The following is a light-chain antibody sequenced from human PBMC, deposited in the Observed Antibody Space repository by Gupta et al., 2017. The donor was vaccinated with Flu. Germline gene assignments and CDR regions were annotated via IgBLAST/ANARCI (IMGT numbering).Light chain of an antibody. CDR2: AAS. CDR1: QGISSY. J-gene: IGKJ3*01. Sequence: AIRMTQSPSSFSASTGDRVTITCRASQGISSYLAWYQQKPGKAPKLLIYAASTLKSGVPSRFSGSGSGTDFTLTISGLQSEDFATYYCQQDYSYPFTFGHGTKVDIK. CDR3: QQDYSYPFT. V-gene: IGKV1-8*01.